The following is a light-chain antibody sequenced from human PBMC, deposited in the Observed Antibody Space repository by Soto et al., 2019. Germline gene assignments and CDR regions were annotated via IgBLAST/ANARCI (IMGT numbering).Light chain of an antibody. Sequence: IVLTQSPATLSLSPGKRATLSCRASQSISDTLAWYQQKPGQAPRLLIYGASRRATGFPGRFSGSGSGTDFTLTISSLQSEDLAVYYCQQYNNWPWTFGQGTKVDIK. CDR2: GAS. CDR3: QQYNNWPWT. V-gene: IGKV3-15*01. J-gene: IGKJ1*01. CDR1: QSISDT.